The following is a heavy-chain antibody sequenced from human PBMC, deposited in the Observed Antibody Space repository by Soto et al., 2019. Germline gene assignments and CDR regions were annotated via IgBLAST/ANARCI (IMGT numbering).Heavy chain of an antibody. Sequence: QPGGSLRLSCAASGFTFSSYAMSWVRQAPGKGLEWVSAISGSGGSTYYADSVKGRFTISRDNSKNTLYLQMNSLRAEDTAVYYCAKAPDFGAQPGPRLRFDPWGQGTLVTVSS. D-gene: IGHD3-3*01. CDR3: AKAPDFGAQPGPRLRFDP. J-gene: IGHJ5*02. CDR1: GFTFSSYA. CDR2: ISGSGGST. V-gene: IGHV3-23*01.